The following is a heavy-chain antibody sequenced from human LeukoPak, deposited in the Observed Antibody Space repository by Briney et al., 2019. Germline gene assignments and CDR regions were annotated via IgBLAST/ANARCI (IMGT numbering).Heavy chain of an antibody. D-gene: IGHD4-23*01. Sequence: GESLKISCKGSGYSFTNYFIGWVRQMPGKGLECMGIIYPGDSDTRYSPSFQGQVTISVDKSISAAYLQWSGLRASDTAMYYCGRLDRLGLNSIDYWGQGTLVTVSS. CDR1: GYSFTNYF. J-gene: IGHJ4*02. V-gene: IGHV5-51*01. CDR3: GRLDRLGLNSIDY. CDR2: IYPGDSDT.